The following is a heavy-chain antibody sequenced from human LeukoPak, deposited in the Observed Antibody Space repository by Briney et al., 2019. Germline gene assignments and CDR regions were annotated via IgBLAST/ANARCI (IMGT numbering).Heavy chain of an antibody. D-gene: IGHD3-22*01. CDR1: GYTFTGYY. V-gene: IGHV1-2*02. CDR3: ARVAPKDYYDSSGYYYPGPFDI. J-gene: IGHJ3*02. Sequence: ASVKVSCKASGYTFTGYYMHWVRQAPGQGLEWMGWINPNSGGTNYAQKFQGRVTMTRDTSISTAYMELSGLRSDDTAVYYCARVAPKDYYDSSGYYYPGPFDIWGQGTMVTVSS. CDR2: INPNSGGT.